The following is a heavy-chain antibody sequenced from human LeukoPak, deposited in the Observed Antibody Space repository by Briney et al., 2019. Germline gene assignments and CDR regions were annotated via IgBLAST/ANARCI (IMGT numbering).Heavy chain of an antibody. D-gene: IGHD6-13*01. V-gene: IGHV4-38-2*02. J-gene: IGHJ4*02. CDR1: GYSISSGYY. CDR2: ISHSGST. CDR3: ASYSSSWGFDY. Sequence: KTSETLSLTCTVSGYSISSGYYWGWIRQPPGRGLEWIGSISHSGSTYYNPSLKSRVTVSVDTSKNQFSLKLSSVTAADTAVYYCASYSSSWGFDYWGQGTLVTVSS.